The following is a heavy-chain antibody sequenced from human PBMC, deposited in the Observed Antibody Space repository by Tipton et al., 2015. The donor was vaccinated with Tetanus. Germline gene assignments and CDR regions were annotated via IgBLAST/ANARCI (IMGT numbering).Heavy chain of an antibody. CDR2: IYSSGST. CDR1: GGSISGGRYY. D-gene: IGHD1-26*01. J-gene: IGHJ4*02. CDR3: ARDQARGARGWNYFAY. Sequence: TLSLTCTVSGGSISGGRYYWSWIRQRPGKGLEWIGDIYSSGSTYSDPSLKGRVTISVDTSKNQFSLRLNSVTAADTAVYYCARDQARGARGWNYFAYWGLGTLVTVSS. V-gene: IGHV4-31*03.